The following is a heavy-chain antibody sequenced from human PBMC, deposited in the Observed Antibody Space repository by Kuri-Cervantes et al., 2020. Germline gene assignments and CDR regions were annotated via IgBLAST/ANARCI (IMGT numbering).Heavy chain of an antibody. CDR1: GGSISSSSYY. V-gene: IGHV4-39*07. CDR2: IYYSGST. J-gene: IGHJ5*02. Sequence: SETLSLTCTVSGGSISSSSYYWGWIRQPPGKGLEWIGSIYYSGSTYYNPSLKSRVTISVDTSKNQSSLKLSSVTAADTAVYYCARTRITFGGVIVIRWFDPWGQGTLVTVSS. D-gene: IGHD3-16*02. CDR3: ARTRITFGGVIVIRWFDP.